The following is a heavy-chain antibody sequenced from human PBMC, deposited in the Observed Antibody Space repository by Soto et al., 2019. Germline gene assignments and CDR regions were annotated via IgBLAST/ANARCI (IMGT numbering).Heavy chain of an antibody. CDR2: INPSGGST. D-gene: IGHD6-19*01. Sequence: ASVKVSCKASGYTFTSYYMHWVRQAPGQGLEWMGIINPSGGSTSYAQKYQGRVTMTRDTSTSTVYMELSSLRSEDTAVYYCARDLAVAGTCPYWGQGTLVTVSS. CDR3: ARDLAVAGTCPY. V-gene: IGHV1-46*01. CDR1: GYTFTSYY. J-gene: IGHJ4*02.